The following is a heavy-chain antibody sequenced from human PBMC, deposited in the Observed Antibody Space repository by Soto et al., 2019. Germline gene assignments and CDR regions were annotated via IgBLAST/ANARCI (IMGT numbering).Heavy chain of an antibody. D-gene: IGHD1-26*01. CDR1: GGTFSSYA. Sequence: SVKVSCKASGGTFSSYAISWVRQAPGQGLEWMGGIIPIFGTANYAQKFQGRVTITADESTSTAYMELSSLRSEDTAVYYCAKDRVVGATQDNDYWGQGTLVTVSS. CDR2: IIPIFGTA. CDR3: AKDRVVGATQDNDY. J-gene: IGHJ4*02. V-gene: IGHV1-69*13.